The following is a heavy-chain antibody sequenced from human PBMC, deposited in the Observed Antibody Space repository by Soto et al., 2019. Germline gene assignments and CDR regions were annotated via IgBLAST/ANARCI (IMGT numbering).Heavy chain of an antibody. D-gene: IGHD3-10*01. J-gene: IGHJ6*02. V-gene: IGHV3-33*01. CDR3: ASGGSGSYYTAIGMDV. CDR1: GFTFSSYG. Sequence: HPGGSLRLSCAASGFTFSSYGMHWVRQAPGKGLEWVAVIWYDGSNKYYADSVKGRFTISRDNSKNTLYLQMNSLRAEDTAVYYCASGGSGSYYTAIGMDVWGQGTTVTAP. CDR2: IWYDGSNK.